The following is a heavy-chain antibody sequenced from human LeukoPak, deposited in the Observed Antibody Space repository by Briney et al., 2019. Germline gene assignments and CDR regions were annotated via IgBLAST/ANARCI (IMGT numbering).Heavy chain of an antibody. CDR3: ARSSASGWSLVRLDY. V-gene: IGHV3-20*04. CDR1: GFTFDDYG. Sequence: PGGSLRLSCAASGFTFDDYGMIWVRQAPGKGLEWVSGINWNGDSTGYADSVKGRCTISRDNAKNSLYLQMNSLRAEDTALYYCARSSASGWSLVRLDYWGQGTLVTVSS. CDR2: INWNGDST. J-gene: IGHJ4*02. D-gene: IGHD6-19*01.